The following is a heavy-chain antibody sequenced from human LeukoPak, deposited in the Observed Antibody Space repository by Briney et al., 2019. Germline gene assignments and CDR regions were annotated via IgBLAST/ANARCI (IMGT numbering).Heavy chain of an antibody. D-gene: IGHD6-6*01. CDR2: INHSGST. J-gene: IGHJ5*02. V-gene: IGHV4-34*01. CDR1: GGSFSGYY. Sequence: SETLSLTCAVYGGSFSGYYWSWIRQPPGKGLEWIGEINHSGSTNYNPSLKSRVTISVDMSKNQFSLKLSSVTAADTAVYYCARVRIAAKPLYNWFDPWGQGTLVTVSS. CDR3: ARVRIAAKPLYNWFDP.